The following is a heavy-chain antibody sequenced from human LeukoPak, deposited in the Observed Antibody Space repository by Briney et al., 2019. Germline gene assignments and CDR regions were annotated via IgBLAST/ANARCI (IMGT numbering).Heavy chain of an antibody. CDR2: INRDGSSK. CDR1: GFTFSSFW. D-gene: IGHD3-22*01. CDR3: ARVGVWDSSGYLFDY. J-gene: IGHJ4*02. Sequence: GGSLRLSCGASGFTFSSFWMHWVRQAPGKGLVWVSRINRDGSSKSYADSVKGRFTISRENAKNTLYLQMNSLRAEDTAVYYCARVGVWDSSGYLFDYWGQGTLVSVSS. V-gene: IGHV3-74*01.